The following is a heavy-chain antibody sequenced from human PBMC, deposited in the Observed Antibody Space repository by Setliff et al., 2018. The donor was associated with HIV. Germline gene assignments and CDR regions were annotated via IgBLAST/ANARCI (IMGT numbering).Heavy chain of an antibody. V-gene: IGHV1-69*10. CDR3: ARDIGRNTDAFDI. CDR2: IIPILGTA. Sequence: GSSVKVSCKASGGTFSSYAISWVRQAPGQGLEWMGGIIPILGTANYAQKFQGRVTITADKSTSTAYMELSSLRSEDTAVYYCARDIGRNTDAFDIWGQGTMVTVSS. J-gene: IGHJ3*02. D-gene: IGHD1-26*01. CDR1: GGTFSSYA.